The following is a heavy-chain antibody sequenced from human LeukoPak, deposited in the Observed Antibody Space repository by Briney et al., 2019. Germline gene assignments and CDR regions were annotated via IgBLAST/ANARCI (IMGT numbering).Heavy chain of an antibody. D-gene: IGHD3-22*01. CDR3: AKDSGGYYPKYYFDY. V-gene: IGHV3-23*01. CDR2: ISGSGGST. J-gene: IGHJ4*02. CDR1: GFTFSSYA. Sequence: GGSLRLSCAASGFTFSSYAMSWVRQAPGKGLEWVSAISGSGGSTYYADSVKGRFTISRDNSKNALYLQMNSLGAEDTAVYYCAKDSGGYYPKYYFDYWGQGTLVTVSS.